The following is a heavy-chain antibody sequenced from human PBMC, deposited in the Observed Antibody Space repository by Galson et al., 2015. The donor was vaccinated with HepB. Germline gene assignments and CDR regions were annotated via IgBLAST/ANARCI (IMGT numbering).Heavy chain of an antibody. V-gene: IGHV3-30*18. CDR3: AKDGTVADVYYYYYYGMEV. CDR1: GFTFSSYS. D-gene: IGHD1/OR15-1a*01. CDR2: ISCAGSTI. Sequence: SLRLSCAASGFTFSSYSMHWVRQAPGKGLEWVAVISCAGSTIYYADSVKGRFTISRDNSNNTLYLQMNSLRAEDTAVYYCAKDGTVADVYYYYYYGMEVWGQGTTLTVSS. J-gene: IGHJ6*02.